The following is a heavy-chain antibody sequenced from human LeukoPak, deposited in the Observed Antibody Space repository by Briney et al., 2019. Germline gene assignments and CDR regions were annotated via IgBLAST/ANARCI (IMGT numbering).Heavy chain of an antibody. CDR3: ARDTDVSANYYFHY. J-gene: IGHJ4*02. V-gene: IGHV3-30-3*01. CDR2: ISYDGSDK. D-gene: IGHD4-17*01. CDR1: GFTFSRYP. Sequence: PGGSLRLSCAASGFTFSRYPMHWVRRAPGKGLEWVAVISYDGSDKHYADSVKGRFTISRDNSKNTLYLQMNSLRPEDAAVYSCARDTDVSANYYFHYWGQGTLVTVSS.